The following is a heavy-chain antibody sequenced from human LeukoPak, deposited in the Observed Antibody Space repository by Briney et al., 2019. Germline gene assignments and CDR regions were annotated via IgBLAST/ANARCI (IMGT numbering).Heavy chain of an antibody. Sequence: GGSLRLPCAASGFTFSSYAMSWVRQAPGKGLEWVSAISGSGGSTYYADSVKGRFTISRDNSKNTLYLQMNSLRAEDTAVYYCAKDVTMIVVAIHPAEYFQHWGQGTLVTVSS. CDR1: GFTFSSYA. CDR3: AKDVTMIVVAIHPAEYFQH. D-gene: IGHD3-22*01. J-gene: IGHJ1*01. CDR2: ISGSGGST. V-gene: IGHV3-23*01.